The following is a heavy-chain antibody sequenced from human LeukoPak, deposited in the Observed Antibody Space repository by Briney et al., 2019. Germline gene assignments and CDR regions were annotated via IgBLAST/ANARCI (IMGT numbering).Heavy chain of an antibody. CDR2: IYPGDSDT. Sequence: GESLKISCKGSGYSFTSYWIGWVRQMPGKGLEWIGIIYPGDSDTRYSPSFQGQVTISADKSISTAYLQWSSLKASDTAMYYCARKPGYYYDSSGYQGYMDVWGKGTTVTVSS. CDR3: ARKPGYYYDSSGYQGYMDV. V-gene: IGHV5-51*01. J-gene: IGHJ6*03. CDR1: GYSFTSYW. D-gene: IGHD3-22*01.